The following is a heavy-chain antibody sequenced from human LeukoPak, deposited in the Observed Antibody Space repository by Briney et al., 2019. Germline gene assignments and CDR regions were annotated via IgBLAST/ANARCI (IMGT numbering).Heavy chain of an antibody. CDR2: IYPGDSDT. J-gene: IGHJ3*02. CDR1: GYSFTSYW. Sequence: GESLKISCKGSGYSFTSYWIGWVRQMPGKGLEWMGIIYPGDSDTRYSPSFQGQVTISADKSISTAYLQWSSLKASDSAMYYCGRIPAAGSLKGSFDIWGQGTMVTVSS. D-gene: IGHD6-13*01. CDR3: GRIPAAGSLKGSFDI. V-gene: IGHV5-51*01.